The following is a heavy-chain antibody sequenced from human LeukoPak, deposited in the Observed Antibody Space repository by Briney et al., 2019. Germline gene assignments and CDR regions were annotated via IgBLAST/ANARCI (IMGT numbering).Heavy chain of an antibody. CDR1: GGSFSGYY. D-gene: IGHD3-10*01. J-gene: IGHJ4*02. CDR2: LNHSGRT. V-gene: IGHV4-34*01. CDR3: ARGRGPLSKYYYGSGSYYKSPTNFDY. Sequence: SETLSLTCAVYGGSFSGYYWSWIRQPPGKGLEWIGELNHSGRTNYNPSLKSRVTISVDTSKNQFSLKLSSVTAADTAVYYCARGRGPLSKYYYGSGSYYKSPTNFDYWGQGTLVTVSS.